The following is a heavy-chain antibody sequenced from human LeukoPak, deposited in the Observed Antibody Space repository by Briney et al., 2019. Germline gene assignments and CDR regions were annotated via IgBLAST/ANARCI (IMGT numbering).Heavy chain of an antibody. J-gene: IGHJ4*02. CDR2: VRGSGSDT. CDR1: GFTFSTYA. Sequence: GGSLRLSCAASGFTFSTYAMSWVRQAPGKGLEWVSAVRGSGSDTYYADSVKGRFTISRDNSKNTLHLQMNSLRAEDTAIYYCAKASRVNSAYDSPFDYWGQGTLVTVSS. D-gene: IGHD5-12*01. V-gene: IGHV3-23*01. CDR3: AKASRVNSAYDSPFDY.